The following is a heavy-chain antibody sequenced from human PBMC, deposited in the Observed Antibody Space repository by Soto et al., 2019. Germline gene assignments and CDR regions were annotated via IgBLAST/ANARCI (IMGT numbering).Heavy chain of an antibody. CDR2: IYHSGST. D-gene: IGHD3-9*01. CDR1: GGSISSSNW. Sequence: SETLSLTCAVSGGSISSSNWWSWVRQPPGKGLEWIGEIYHSGSTNYNPSLKSRVTISVDKSKNQFSLKLSSVTAADTAVYYCASGNYDILTGYYQTFDYWGQGTLVT. V-gene: IGHV4-4*02. CDR3: ASGNYDILTGYYQTFDY. J-gene: IGHJ4*02.